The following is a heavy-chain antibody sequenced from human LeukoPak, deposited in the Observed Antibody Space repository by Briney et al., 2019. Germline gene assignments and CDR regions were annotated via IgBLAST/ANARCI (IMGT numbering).Heavy chain of an antibody. J-gene: IGHJ4*02. CDR3: ATEVGGSCFY. CDR1: GYTFTSYD. Sequence: ASVKVSCKASGYTFTSYDINWVRQAPGKGLEWMGLVDPEDGETIYAEKFQGRVTITADTSTDTAYMELSSLRSEDTAVYYCATEVGGSCFYWGQGTLVTVSS. CDR2: VDPEDGET. D-gene: IGHD1-26*01. V-gene: IGHV1-69-2*01.